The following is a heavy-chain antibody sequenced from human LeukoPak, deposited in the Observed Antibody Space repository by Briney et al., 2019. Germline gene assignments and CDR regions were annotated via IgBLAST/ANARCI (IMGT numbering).Heavy chain of an antibody. J-gene: IGHJ6*02. CDR1: GFTFSSYA. Sequence: GGSLRLSCAASGFTFSSYAMSGGRQAPGKGGEWVSSMSGSGGSTYYADSVKGRFTISRDDSKNTLYLQMNSLRAEDTAVYYCARVRYGELDVWGQGTTVTVSS. CDR3: ARVRYGELDV. CDR2: MSGSGGST. D-gene: IGHD4-17*01. V-gene: IGHV3-23*01.